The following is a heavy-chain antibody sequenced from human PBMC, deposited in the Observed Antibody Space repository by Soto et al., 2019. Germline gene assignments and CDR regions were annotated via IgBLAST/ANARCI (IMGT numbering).Heavy chain of an antibody. CDR1: GFTFSSYA. CDR2: ISYDGSNK. V-gene: IGHV3-30-3*01. Sequence: PGGSLRLSCAASGFTFSSYAMHWVRQAPGKGLEWVAVISYDGSNKYYADSVKGRFTISRDNSKNTLYLQMNSLRAEDTAVYYCAREYSSSPDAFDIWGQGTMVTV. CDR3: AREYSSSPDAFDI. D-gene: IGHD6-6*01. J-gene: IGHJ3*02.